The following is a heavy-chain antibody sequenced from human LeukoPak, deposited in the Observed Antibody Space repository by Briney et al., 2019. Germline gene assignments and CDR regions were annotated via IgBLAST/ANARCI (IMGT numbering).Heavy chain of an antibody. CDR3: ARSSLSYYGSGSQPVDY. J-gene: IGHJ4*02. D-gene: IGHD3-10*01. Sequence: SETLSLTCTVSGGSISGYYWSWIRQPPGKGLEWIGYIYYSGSTNYNPSLKSRVTISVDTSKNQFSLKLSSVTAADTAVYYCARSSLSYYGSGSQPVDYWGQGTLVTVSS. CDR2: IYYSGST. CDR1: GGSISGYY. V-gene: IGHV4-59*01.